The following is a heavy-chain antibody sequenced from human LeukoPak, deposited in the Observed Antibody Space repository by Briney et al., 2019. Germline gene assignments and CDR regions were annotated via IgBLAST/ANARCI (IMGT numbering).Heavy chain of an antibody. CDR2: IRSDGSNK. CDR3: AKGRYYPKDFFDY. V-gene: IGHV3-30*02. J-gene: IGHJ4*02. Sequence: GGSLRLSCAASGFTFSSYGMHWVRQAPGKGLEWVAFIRSDGSNKYYADSVKGRFNISRDNSKNTVYLQMNSLRAEDTAVYYCAKGRYYPKDFFDYWGQGTLVTVSS. CDR1: GFTFSSYG. D-gene: IGHD3-10*01.